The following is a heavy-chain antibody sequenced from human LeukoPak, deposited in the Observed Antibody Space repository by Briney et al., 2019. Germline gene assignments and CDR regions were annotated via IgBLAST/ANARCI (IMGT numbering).Heavy chain of an antibody. J-gene: IGHJ4*02. CDR1: GYTFTSYG. D-gene: IGHD4-17*01. Sequence: ASVKVSCEASGYTFTSYGISWVRQAPGQGLEWMGWISAYNGNTNYAQKLQGRVTMTTDTSTSTAYMELRSLRSDDTAVYYCASCPGHDYAAPKFDYWGQGTLVTVSS. CDR3: ASCPGHDYAAPKFDY. CDR2: ISAYNGNT. V-gene: IGHV1-18*01.